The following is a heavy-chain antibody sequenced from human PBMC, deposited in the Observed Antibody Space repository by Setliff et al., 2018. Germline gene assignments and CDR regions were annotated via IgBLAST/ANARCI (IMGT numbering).Heavy chain of an antibody. D-gene: IGHD2-2*01. V-gene: IGHV4-34*01. CDR3: ARGVYCSSTSCSPGLNWFDP. CDR1: GGSFSGYY. CDR2: INHSGST. Sequence: PSETLSLTCAVHGGSFSGYYWSWIRQPPGKGLEWIGEINHSGSTNYNPSLKSRVTISVDTSKNQFSLKLSSVTAADTAVYYCARGVYCSSTSCSPGLNWFDPWGQGTLVTV. J-gene: IGHJ5*02.